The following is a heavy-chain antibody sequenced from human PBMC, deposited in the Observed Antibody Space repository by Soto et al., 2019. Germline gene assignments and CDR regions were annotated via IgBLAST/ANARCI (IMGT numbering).Heavy chain of an antibody. D-gene: IGHD3-3*01. CDR1: GYKVSTCHNFTWCW. CDR2: IYPGDSDT. Sequence: ESLKISCMGSGYKVSTCHNFTWCWIAWVRQMPVEGQDWMGIIYPGDSDTRYSPSFQGQVTISADKSINSVYLQWSSLKASDTATYYCARLGFNYDFLSGYYNVHHYYGIDVWGQGTTVTVSS. J-gene: IGHJ6*02. V-gene: IGHV5-51*01. CDR3: ARLGFNYDFLSGYYNVHHYYGIDV.